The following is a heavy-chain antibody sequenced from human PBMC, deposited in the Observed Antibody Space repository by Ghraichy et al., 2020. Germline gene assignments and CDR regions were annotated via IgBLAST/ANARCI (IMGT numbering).Heavy chain of an antibody. V-gene: IGHV1-69*13. CDR2: IIPIFGTA. D-gene: IGHD2-15*01. Sequence: SVKVSCKASGGTFSSYAISWVRQAPGQGLEWMGGIIPIFGTANYAQKFQGRVTITADESTSTAYMELSSLRSEDTAVYYCARAPGGDCSGGSCRRAGAFDIWGQGTMVTVSS. J-gene: IGHJ3*02. CDR1: GGTFSSYA. CDR3: ARAPGGDCSGGSCRRAGAFDI.